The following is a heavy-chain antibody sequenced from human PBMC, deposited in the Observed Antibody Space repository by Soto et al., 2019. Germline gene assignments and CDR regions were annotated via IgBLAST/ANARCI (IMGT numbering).Heavy chain of an antibody. D-gene: IGHD3-3*01. CDR1: GGTFSSFA. CDR2: IIPMFATP. J-gene: IGHJ4*02. CDR3: ASARSDYYPSTF. Sequence: QVQLVQSGAEVKKPGSSVKVSCKASGGTFSSFALSWVRQAPGQGLEWMGRIIPMFATPNYAQRFQGRVTITADESTGTAYMELSSLRSEDTAPYYCASARSDYYPSTFWGQGTLVTVSS. V-gene: IGHV1-69*18.